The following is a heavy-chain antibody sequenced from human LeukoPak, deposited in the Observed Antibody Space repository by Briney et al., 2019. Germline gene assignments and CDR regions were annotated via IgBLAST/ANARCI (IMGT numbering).Heavy chain of an antibody. D-gene: IGHD3-3*01. Sequence: SGGSLRLSCAASGFTFSSYSMNWVRQAPGKGLEWVSYISSSSSTIYYADSVRGRFTIARDNAKNSLYLQMNSLRAEDTAVYCCARDGLYSTIFGGVITYDAFDIWGQGTMVTVSS. CDR1: GFTFSSYS. CDR3: ARDGLYSTIFGGVITYDAFDI. V-gene: IGHV3-48*01. CDR2: ISSSSSTI. J-gene: IGHJ3*02.